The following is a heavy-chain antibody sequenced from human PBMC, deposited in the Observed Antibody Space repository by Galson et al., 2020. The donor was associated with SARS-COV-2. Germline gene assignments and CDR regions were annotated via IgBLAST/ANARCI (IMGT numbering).Heavy chain of an antibody. D-gene: IGHD3-16*01. CDR3: ARGIDSVGRFDYYNMDV. J-gene: IGHJ6*03. V-gene: IGHV1-46*04. Sequence: ASVKVSCKASGYRFASYYMHWVRQAPGQGLEWMAMINPNRDSTTYAQKLQGRITVTRDMSTSTVYMELSSLTSEDTAVYYCARGIDSVGRFDYYNMDVWGEGTTVTVSS. CDR2: INPNRDST. CDR1: GYRFASYY.